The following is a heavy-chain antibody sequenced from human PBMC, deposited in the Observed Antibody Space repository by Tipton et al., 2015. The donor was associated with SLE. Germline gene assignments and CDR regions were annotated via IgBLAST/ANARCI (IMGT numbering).Heavy chain of an antibody. V-gene: IGHV3-33*06. Sequence: SGFTFSSYGMHWVRQAPGKGLEWVAVIWYDGSNKYYADSVKGRFTISRDNSKNTLYLQMNSLRAEDTAVYYCAKDVVEMATRRNYFDYWGQGTLVTVSS. D-gene: IGHD5-24*01. CDR2: IWYDGSNK. J-gene: IGHJ4*02. CDR3: AKDVVEMATRRNYFDY. CDR1: GFTFSSYG.